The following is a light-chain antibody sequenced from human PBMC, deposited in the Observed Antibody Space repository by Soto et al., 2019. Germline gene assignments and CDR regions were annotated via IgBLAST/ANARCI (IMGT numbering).Light chain of an antibody. CDR3: QQSYSSPRT. CDR2: AAS. CDR1: QSIDSY. Sequence: DLQMTQSPSSLSASVGDRVTITCRASQSIDSYLNWYQQKPGKAPKLLIYAASSLQSGVPSRFSGSGSGTDFTLTVSSLQPEDSATYYCQQSYSSPRTFGQGTKVEIK. J-gene: IGKJ1*01. V-gene: IGKV1-39*01.